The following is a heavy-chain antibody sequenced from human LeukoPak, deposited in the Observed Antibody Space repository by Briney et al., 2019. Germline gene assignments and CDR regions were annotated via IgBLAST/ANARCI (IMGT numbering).Heavy chain of an antibody. J-gene: IGHJ3*02. D-gene: IGHD5-18*01. CDR2: ISSSGSTI. CDR1: GFTFSSYE. CDR3: ARGYSFLSAFDI. Sequence: GGSLRDSCAASGFTFSSYEMNWVREAPGKGLGWVSYISSSGSTIYYADSVKGRFTISRDNAKNSLYLQMNSLRAEDTAVYYCARGYSFLSAFDIWGQGTMVTVSS. V-gene: IGHV3-48*03.